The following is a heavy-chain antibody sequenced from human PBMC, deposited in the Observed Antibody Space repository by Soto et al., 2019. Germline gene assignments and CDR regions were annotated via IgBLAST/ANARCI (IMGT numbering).Heavy chain of an antibody. Sequence: GSLRLSCEASVFTLRNYAMTWVRQAPGKGLEWVSLISANDVGTYYAESVKTRFTISTDQSRNTVYLQMDSLRADDTAIYYCAKAKNDYNWDNRPPFDYWGQGTLVTVSS. CDR1: VFTLRNYA. V-gene: IGHV3-23*01. J-gene: IGHJ4*02. D-gene: IGHD1-20*01. CDR2: ISANDVGT. CDR3: AKAKNDYNWDNRPPFDY.